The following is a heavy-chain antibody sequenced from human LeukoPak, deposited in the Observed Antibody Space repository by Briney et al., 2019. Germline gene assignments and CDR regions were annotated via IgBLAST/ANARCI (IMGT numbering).Heavy chain of an antibody. J-gene: IGHJ3*02. CDR3: ATSSVWGGAFNI. V-gene: IGHV3-74*01. CDR2: CDSDGSGT. Sequence: GGSLRLSCTASGFTFSSYAMNWVRQAPGKGLMWVSRCDSDGSGTTYVDSVKGRFTVSRDNAKSTLYLQMSSLRAEDTAVYYCATSSVWGGAFNIWGQGTMVTVSS. CDR1: GFTFSSYA. D-gene: IGHD3-16*01.